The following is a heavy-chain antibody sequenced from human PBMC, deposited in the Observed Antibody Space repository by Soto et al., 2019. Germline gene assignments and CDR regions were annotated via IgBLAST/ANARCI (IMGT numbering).Heavy chain of an antibody. CDR2: IYYSGST. CDR1: GGSISSYY. V-gene: IGHV4-59*01. Sequence: PSETLSLTCTVSGGSISSYYWSWIRQPPGKGLEWIGYIYYSGSTNYNPSLKSRVTISVDTSKNQFSLKLSSVTAADTAVYYCARGPDYGSGRIISYWGQGTLVTVSS. J-gene: IGHJ4*02. CDR3: ARGPDYGSGRIISY. D-gene: IGHD3-10*01.